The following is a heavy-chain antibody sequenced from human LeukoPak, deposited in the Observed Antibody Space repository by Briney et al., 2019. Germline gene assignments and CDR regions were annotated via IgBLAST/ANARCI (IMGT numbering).Heavy chain of an antibody. D-gene: IGHD6-19*01. CDR1: GLRFSDYY. J-gene: IGHJ3*02. V-gene: IGHV3-11*01. CDR3: ARSLYSNGDAFDI. Sequence: PGGSLRLSCAASGLRFSDYYVSWIRQAPGKGLQWVSYISSGGDIMHYADSVKGRFTISRDNAKNSLYLQMNSLRAEDTAVYYCARSLYSNGDAFDIWGQGTMVTVSS. CDR2: ISSGGDIM.